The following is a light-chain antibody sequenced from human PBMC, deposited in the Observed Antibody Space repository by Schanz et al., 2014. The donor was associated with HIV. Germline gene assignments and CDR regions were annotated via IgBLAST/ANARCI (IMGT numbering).Light chain of an antibody. J-gene: IGLJ1*01. CDR2: EVS. CDR1: SSDVGSYNI. CDR3: CSYTTTSTYV. V-gene: IGLV2-14*02. Sequence: QSALTQPASVSGSPGQSITISCTGTSSDVGSYNIVSWYQQHPGKAPKLMIYEVSKRPSGVSNRFSGSKSGNTASLTISGLQAEDEADYYCCSYTTTSTYVFGAGTKLTVL.